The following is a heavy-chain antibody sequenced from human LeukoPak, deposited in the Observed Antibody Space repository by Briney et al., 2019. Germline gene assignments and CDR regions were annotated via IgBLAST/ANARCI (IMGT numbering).Heavy chain of an antibody. CDR2: IYYSGST. CDR1: GGSISSGGYY. D-gene: IGHD6-6*01. Sequence: SQTLSLTCTVSGGSISSGGYYWSWIRQHPGKGLEWIGYIYYSGSTYYNPSLKSRVTISVDTSKNQFSLKLSSVTAADTAVYYCAGWGKAARPDLWFDPWGQGTLVTVSS. CDR3: AGWGKAARPDLWFDP. V-gene: IGHV4-31*03. J-gene: IGHJ5*02.